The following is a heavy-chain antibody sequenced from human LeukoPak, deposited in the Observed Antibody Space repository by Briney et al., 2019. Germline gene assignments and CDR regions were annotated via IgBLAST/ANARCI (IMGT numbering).Heavy chain of an antibody. D-gene: IGHD1-14*01. CDR2: IDPKNGGT. CDR1: GYTFSDYY. V-gene: IGHV1-2*02. CDR3: ARGGLHHGFDY. J-gene: IGHJ4*02. Sequence: ASVKVSCKASGYTFSDYYIHWVRQAPGQGLEWMGWIDPKNGGTNYAQKFQGRVTMTRDTSFSTGYMDLSRLISDDTAVYYCARGGLHHGFDYWGQGTLATVSS.